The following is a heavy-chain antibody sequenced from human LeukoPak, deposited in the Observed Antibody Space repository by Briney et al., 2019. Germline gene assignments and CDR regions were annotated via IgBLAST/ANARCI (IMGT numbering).Heavy chain of an antibody. Sequence: GGSLRLSCAASGFTLSTYWMTWVRQAPGKGLEWVANIKQDGSEKYYADSVKGRFTISRDNAKNSLYPQMNSLRAEDTAVYYYARLKGERSLFEYWGQGTLVTVSS. CDR3: ARLKGERSLFEY. V-gene: IGHV3-7*02. J-gene: IGHJ4*02. CDR1: GFTLSTYW. CDR2: IKQDGSEK. D-gene: IGHD2-21*01.